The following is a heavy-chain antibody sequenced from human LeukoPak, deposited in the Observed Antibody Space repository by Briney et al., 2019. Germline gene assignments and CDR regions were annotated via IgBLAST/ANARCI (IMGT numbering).Heavy chain of an antibody. Sequence: SETLSLTCTVSGGSISSYYWSWIRQPPGKGLEWIGYIYYSGSTNYNPSLKSRVTISVDTSKNQFSLKLSSVTAADTAVYYCARVSYSSGWYDDYFDYWGQRTLVTVSS. CDR1: GGSISSYY. CDR3: ARVSYSSGWYDDYFDY. J-gene: IGHJ4*02. V-gene: IGHV4-59*01. D-gene: IGHD6-19*01. CDR2: IYYSGST.